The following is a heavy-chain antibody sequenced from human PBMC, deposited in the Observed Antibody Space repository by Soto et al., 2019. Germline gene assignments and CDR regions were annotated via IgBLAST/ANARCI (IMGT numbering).Heavy chain of an antibody. CDR1: GYTFTSYH. J-gene: IGHJ4*02. CDR2: INPSGGST. CDR3: ARGGRSTWSYYFDY. Sequence: ASVKVSCKASGYTFTSYHMPWVRQAPGQGLEGMGIINPSGGSTSYAQKFPGRVTVTRDTSTSTVYMELSSLRSEDTAVYYCARGGRSTWSYYFDYWGQGTLFTVSS. V-gene: IGHV1-46*01. D-gene: IGHD6-13*01.